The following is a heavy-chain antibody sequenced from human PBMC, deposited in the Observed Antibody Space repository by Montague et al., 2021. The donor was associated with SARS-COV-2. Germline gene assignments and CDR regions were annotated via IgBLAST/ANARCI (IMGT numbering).Heavy chain of an antibody. V-gene: IGHV3-23*01. CDR3: AKGRRMTSQGANVTDLEDYSVLGV. J-gene: IGHJ6*02. CDR2: ITGSGRTT. CDR1: DFIFGNYD. Sequence: SLRLSCAASDFIFGNYDMNWVRQAPGKGLEWVSGITGSGRTTYYAESIQGRFTLSRDNSKNTLSLQMNGLRAEDTAVYYCAKGRRMTSQGANVTDLEDYSVLGVWGQGTTVTVSS. D-gene: IGHD1-26*01.